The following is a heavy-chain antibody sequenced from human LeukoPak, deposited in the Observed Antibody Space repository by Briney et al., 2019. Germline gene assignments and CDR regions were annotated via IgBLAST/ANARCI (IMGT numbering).Heavy chain of an antibody. Sequence: GGSLRLSCEDSEFTFSSYAMHWVRQAPGKGLEWAAVISNDGRNKYYADSVKGRFTISRDNSKNTLYLQMNSLRAEDTAVYYCANDYGDYGPDYWGQGTLVTVSS. CDR1: EFTFSSYA. CDR2: ISNDGRNK. CDR3: ANDYGDYGPDY. V-gene: IGHV3-30*18. J-gene: IGHJ4*02. D-gene: IGHD4-17*01.